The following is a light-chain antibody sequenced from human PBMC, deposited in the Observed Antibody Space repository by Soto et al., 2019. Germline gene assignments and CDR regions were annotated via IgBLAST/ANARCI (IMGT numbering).Light chain of an antibody. J-gene: IGLJ3*02. CDR3: SAYISRPILV. Sequence: QSALTQPASVSGSPGQSITISCTGTSSDVGGYNYVSWYQQHPGKAPKLMIYEVSNRPSGVSNRFSGSKSGNTASLTISGLQAEDEADYYCSAYISRPILVFGGGTKVTVL. CDR1: SSDVGGYNY. CDR2: EVS. V-gene: IGLV2-14*01.